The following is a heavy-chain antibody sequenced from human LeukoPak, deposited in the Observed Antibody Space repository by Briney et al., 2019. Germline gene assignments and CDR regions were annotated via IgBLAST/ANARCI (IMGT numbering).Heavy chain of an antibody. CDR3: ARVARITIFGVVDYFDY. CDR1: GYTFTSYG. Sequence: ASVKVSCKASGYTFTSYGISWVRQAPGLGLEWMGWISAYNGNTNYAQKLQGRVTMTTDTSTSTAYMELRSLRSDDTAVYYCARVARITIFGVVDYFDYWGQGTLVTVSS. D-gene: IGHD3-3*01. CDR2: ISAYNGNT. J-gene: IGHJ4*02. V-gene: IGHV1-18*01.